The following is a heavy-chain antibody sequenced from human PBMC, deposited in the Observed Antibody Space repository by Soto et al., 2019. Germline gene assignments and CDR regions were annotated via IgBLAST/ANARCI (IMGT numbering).Heavy chain of an antibody. CDR1: GGSLSNYF. Sequence: SETLSLTCTVSGGSLSNYFWSWIRQPPGKGLEWIGYIYSSGTTDYNPSLKSRVTISIDTSKSQISLKLNSVTAADTAVYFCVRTFPPAPRVVLSHNWFVPWGPGTLVTVSS. D-gene: IGHD2-2*01. CDR3: VRTFPPAPRVVLSHNWFVP. J-gene: IGHJ5*02. V-gene: IGHV4-59*01. CDR2: IYSSGTT.